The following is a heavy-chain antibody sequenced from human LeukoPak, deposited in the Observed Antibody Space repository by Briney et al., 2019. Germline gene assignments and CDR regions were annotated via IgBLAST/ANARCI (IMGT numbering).Heavy chain of an antibody. CDR2: ISGSGGNT. V-gene: IGHV3-23*01. CDR1: GFTFSSYA. CDR3: AKIEYYDSSGYYADY. Sequence: AGGSLRLSCAASGFTFSSYAMSWVRQAPGKGLEWVSAISGSGGNTYYADSEKGRFTISRDNSKNTLYLQMNSLRAEDTAVYYCAKIEYYDSSGYYADYWGQGTLVTVSS. J-gene: IGHJ4*02. D-gene: IGHD3-22*01.